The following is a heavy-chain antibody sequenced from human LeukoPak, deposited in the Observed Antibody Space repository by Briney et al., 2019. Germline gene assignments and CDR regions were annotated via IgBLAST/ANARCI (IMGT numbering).Heavy chain of an antibody. V-gene: IGHV4-4*02. CDR1: GGSISSSNW. J-gene: IGHJ4*02. D-gene: IGHD4-17*01. Sequence: PSGTLSLTCAVSGGSISSSNWWSWVRQPPGKGLEWIGEIYHSGSTNYNPSLKSRVTISVDTSKNQFSLKLSSVTAADTAVYYCKVTRGPRFDYWGQGTLVTVSS. CDR3: KVTRGPRFDY. CDR2: IYHSGST.